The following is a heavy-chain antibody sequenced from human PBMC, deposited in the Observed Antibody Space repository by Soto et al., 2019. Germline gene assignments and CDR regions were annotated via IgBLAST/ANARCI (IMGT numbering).Heavy chain of an antibody. Sequence: EVQPVESGGGLVKPGGSLRLSCVASGFTFSGYSINWVRQAPGKGLEWVSYISGPSIYIYYADSVKGRFTISRDNAKSAVYLQMNSLRAEGTAVYYCARGFRNGFNVWGQGTTVSVSS. CDR3: ARGFRNGFNV. V-gene: IGHV3-21*01. CDR2: ISGPSIYI. J-gene: IGHJ6*02. D-gene: IGHD2-8*01. CDR1: GFTFSGYS.